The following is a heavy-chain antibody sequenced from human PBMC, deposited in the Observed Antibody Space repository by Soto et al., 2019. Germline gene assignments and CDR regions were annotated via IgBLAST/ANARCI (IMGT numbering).Heavy chain of an antibody. V-gene: IGHV1-58*01. CDR3: AADATAWQQMVPSDY. CDR2: IAVGSGYT. D-gene: IGHD2-8*01. CDR1: GFTFTSSA. Sequence: SLKVSCKASGFTFTSSAFQWVRQARGQRLEWIGWIAVGSGYTNYAQRFQDRVTLTRDMSTATTYMELSRLTSEDTAIYYCAADATAWQQMVPSDYWGQGTLVTVSS. J-gene: IGHJ4*02.